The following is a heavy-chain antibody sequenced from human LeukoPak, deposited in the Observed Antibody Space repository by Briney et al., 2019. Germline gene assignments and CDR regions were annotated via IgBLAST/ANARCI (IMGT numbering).Heavy chain of an antibody. Sequence: GGSLRLSCAASGFTFSSYSMNWVRQAPGKGLEWVSSISSSSSYIYYADSVKGRFTISRDNAKNSLYLQMNSLRAEDTAVHYCAGGAAAANDAFDIWGQGTMVTVSS. J-gene: IGHJ3*02. D-gene: IGHD6-13*01. CDR2: ISSSSSYI. V-gene: IGHV3-21*01. CDR3: AGGAAAANDAFDI. CDR1: GFTFSSYS.